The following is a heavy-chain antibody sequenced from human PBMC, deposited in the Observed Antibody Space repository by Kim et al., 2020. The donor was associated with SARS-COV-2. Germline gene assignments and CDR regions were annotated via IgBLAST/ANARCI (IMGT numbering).Heavy chain of an antibody. V-gene: IGHV3-7*03. J-gene: IGHJ4*02. CDR2: DGSAK. D-gene: IGHD3-10*01. Sequence: DGSAKNCVDPVKGRFTISRDNARNAVYLQMNSLRAEDTAVYYCVRGGGKAYWGQGTLVTVSS. CDR3: VRGGGKAY.